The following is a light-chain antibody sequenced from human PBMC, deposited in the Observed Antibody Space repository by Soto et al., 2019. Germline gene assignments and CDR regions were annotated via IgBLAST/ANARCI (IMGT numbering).Light chain of an antibody. J-gene: IGKJ1*01. Sequence: EILFTQSPGTLSLSPGERATLSCRASQSVSSSYLAWYQQKTGQAHRLLIYGASSRPTGIPDRFSGSGSGTDVTLTISRLEPEDFAVYYCQQYDKRPRTFGQGPRW. CDR3: QQYDKRPRT. CDR1: QSVSSSY. V-gene: IGKV3-20*01. CDR2: GAS.